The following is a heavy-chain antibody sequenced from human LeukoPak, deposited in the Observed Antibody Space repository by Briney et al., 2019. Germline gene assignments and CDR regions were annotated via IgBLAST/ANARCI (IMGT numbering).Heavy chain of an antibody. J-gene: IGHJ2*01. CDR1: GFTFSSYW. V-gene: IGHV3-74*01. D-gene: IGHD4-23*01. Sequence: PGGSLRLSCAASGFTFSSYWVHWVRQAPGKGLVWVSRINSDGSSTSYADSVKGRFTISRDNAKNTLYLQMNSLRAEDTAVYYCARSPRHDYGGSWYFDLWGRGTLVTVSS. CDR3: ARSPRHDYGGSWYFDL. CDR2: INSDGSST.